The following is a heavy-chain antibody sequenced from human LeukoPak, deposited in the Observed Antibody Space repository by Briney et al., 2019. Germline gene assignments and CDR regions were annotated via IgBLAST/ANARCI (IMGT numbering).Heavy chain of an antibody. CDR3: ARHDTVVTWGFDY. CDR1: GYSISTGYY. D-gene: IGHD4-23*01. Sequence: SETLSLTCALWGYSISTGYYWGWIRQPPGKGLEWSGGIYYRGSTYYNPPLKRRVPISVETSKNQFSLKLSSVTAADTAVYYCARHDTVVTWGFDYWGQGTLVTVSS. J-gene: IGHJ4*02. CDR2: IYYRGST. V-gene: IGHV4-38-2*01.